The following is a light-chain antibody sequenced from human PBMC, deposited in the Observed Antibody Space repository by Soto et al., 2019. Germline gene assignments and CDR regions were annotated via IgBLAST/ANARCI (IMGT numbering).Light chain of an antibody. Sequence: DIQMTQSPSTLSASVGDRVTITCGASQSISSWLAWYQQKPGKAPKLLIYDASSLESGVPSRFRGSGSGTEFTLTISSLKPADFANYYCQQYNSYYPLTFGGGTKVDIK. CDR1: QSISSW. V-gene: IGKV1-5*01. CDR2: DAS. CDR3: QQYNSYYPLT. J-gene: IGKJ4*01.